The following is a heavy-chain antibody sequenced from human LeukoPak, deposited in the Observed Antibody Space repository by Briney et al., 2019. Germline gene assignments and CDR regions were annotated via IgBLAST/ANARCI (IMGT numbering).Heavy chain of an antibody. CDR2: IYYSGST. V-gene: IGHV4-31*03. Sequence: PSQTLSLTCTVSGGSISSGGYYWSWIRQHPGKGLEWIGYIYYSGSTYYNPSLKSRVTISVDTSKNQFSLKLSSVTAADTAVYYCARDRVVVAAPYYYGMDVWGEGTTVTVSS. CDR3: ARDRVVVAAPYYYGMDV. CDR1: GGSISSGGYY. D-gene: IGHD2-15*01. J-gene: IGHJ6*04.